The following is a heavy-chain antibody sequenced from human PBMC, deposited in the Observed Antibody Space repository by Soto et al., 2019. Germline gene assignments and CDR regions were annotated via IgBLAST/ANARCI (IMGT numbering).Heavy chain of an antibody. CDR2: ISYDGSNK. CDR1: GFTFSSYA. Sequence: GGSLRLSCAASGFTFSSYAMHWVRQAPGKGLEWVAVISYDGSNKYYADSVKGRFTISRDNSKNTLYLQMNSLRAEDTAVYYCAREEEYSGYDYYYGMDVWGQGTTVTVSS. CDR3: AREEEYSGYDYYYGMDV. V-gene: IGHV3-30-3*01. J-gene: IGHJ6*02. D-gene: IGHD5-12*01.